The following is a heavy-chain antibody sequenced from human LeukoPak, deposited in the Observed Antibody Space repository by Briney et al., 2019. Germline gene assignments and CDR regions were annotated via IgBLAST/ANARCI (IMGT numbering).Heavy chain of an antibody. D-gene: IGHD3-10*01. CDR3: ASGYYGSGSYYNWPRYYYDGMDV. CDR2: ISSSSSYI. CDR1: AGSFSGYY. Sequence: ETLSLTCAVYAGSFSGYYWSWIRPPPGKGLEWVSSISSSSSYIYYADSVKGRFTISRGNAKNSLYLQMHSLRAEDTAVYYCASGYYGSGSYYNWPRYYYDGMDVWGQGTTVTVSS. J-gene: IGHJ6*01. V-gene: IGHV3-21*01.